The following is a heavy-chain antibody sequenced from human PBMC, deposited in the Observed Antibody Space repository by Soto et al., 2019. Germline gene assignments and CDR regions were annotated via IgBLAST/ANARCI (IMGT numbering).Heavy chain of an antibody. CDR1: GGTFSSYA. D-gene: IGHD2-8*01. V-gene: IGHV1-69*13. CDR2: IIPIFGTA. CDR3: ARDGEKSLIYCPNGVCPSSWFDP. J-gene: IGHJ5*02. Sequence: ASVKVSCKASGGTFSSYAISWVRQAPGQGLEWMGGIIPIFGTANYAQKFQGRVTITADESTSTAYMELSSLRSEDTAVYYCARDGEKSLIYCPNGVCPSSWFDPWGQGTLVTVSS.